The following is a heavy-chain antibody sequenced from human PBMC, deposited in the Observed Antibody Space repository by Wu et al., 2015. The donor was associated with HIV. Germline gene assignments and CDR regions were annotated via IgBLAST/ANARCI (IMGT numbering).Heavy chain of an antibody. J-gene: IGHJ1*01. CDR2: FDPEDGKT. V-gene: IGHV1-24*01. D-gene: IGHD3-10*01. CDR1: GYTLTELS. Sequence: QVQLVQSGAEVKKPGASVKVSCKVSGYTLTELSIHWVRQAPGKGLEWMGGFDPEDGKTIYAQRFQGRVAMTEDTSTDTAYMDFISLRSEDTAVFYCTAYPRDIWSAGLPYWGQGTLVTVSS. CDR3: TAYPRDIWSAGLPY.